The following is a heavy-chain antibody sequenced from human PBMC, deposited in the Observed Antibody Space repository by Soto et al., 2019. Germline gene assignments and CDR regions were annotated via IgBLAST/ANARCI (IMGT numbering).Heavy chain of an antibody. Sequence: GASVKVSCKASGYTFTSYGISWVRQAPGQGLEWMGWISAYNGNTDYAQKLQGRVTMTTDTSTSTAYMELRSLRSDDTAVYYCARPSGNLLKSDFDYWGQGTLVTVSS. D-gene: IGHD6-25*01. V-gene: IGHV1-18*01. CDR1: GYTFTSYG. CDR2: ISAYNGNT. J-gene: IGHJ4*02. CDR3: ARPSGNLLKSDFDY.